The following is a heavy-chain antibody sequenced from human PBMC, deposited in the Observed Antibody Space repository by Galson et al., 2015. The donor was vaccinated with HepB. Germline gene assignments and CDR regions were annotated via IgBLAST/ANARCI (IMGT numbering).Heavy chain of an antibody. CDR2: IDPSDSST. CDR1: GYSFTSYW. V-gene: IGHV5-10-1*01. D-gene: IGHD5-18*01. Sequence: QSGAEVKKPGESLRISCKGSGYSFTSYWISWVRQMPGKGLEWMGRIDPSDSSTNYSPSFQGHVTISADESISTAYLQWSSLKASDTAMYYCARHGDTGMDTPGCDDYWGQGTLVTVSS. J-gene: IGHJ4*02. CDR3: ARHGDTGMDTPGCDDY.